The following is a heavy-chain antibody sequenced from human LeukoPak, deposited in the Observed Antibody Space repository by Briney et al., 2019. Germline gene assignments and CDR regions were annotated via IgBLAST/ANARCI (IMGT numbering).Heavy chain of an antibody. Sequence: VASVKLSCKASGYTFTSYGISWVRQAPGQGLEWMGWISAYNGNTNYAQKLQGRVTMTTDTSTSTAYMELRSLRSDDTAVYYCARDWGLRYFHDAFDIWGQGTMVTVSS. D-gene: IGHD3-9*01. V-gene: IGHV1-18*04. J-gene: IGHJ3*02. CDR2: ISAYNGNT. CDR1: GYTFTSYG. CDR3: ARDWGLRYFHDAFDI.